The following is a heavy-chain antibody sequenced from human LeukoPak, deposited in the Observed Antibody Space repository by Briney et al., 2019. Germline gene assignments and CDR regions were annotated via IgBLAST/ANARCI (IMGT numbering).Heavy chain of an antibody. D-gene: IGHD5-18*01. CDR3: ARTTEGGYTYDYFYYYYMDV. CDR2: IYYSGST. CDR1: GGSISSYY. Sequence: TTSETLSLTCTVSGGSISSYYWSWIRQPPGKGLEWIGYIYYSGSTNYNPSLKSRVTISVDMSKNQFSLKLSSVTAADTAVYYCARTTEGGYTYDYFYYYYMDVWGKGTTVTISS. V-gene: IGHV4-59*01. J-gene: IGHJ6*03.